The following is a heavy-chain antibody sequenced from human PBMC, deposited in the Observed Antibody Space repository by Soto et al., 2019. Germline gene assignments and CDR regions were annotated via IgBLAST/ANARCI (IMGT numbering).Heavy chain of an antibody. CDR2: TYYRSKWYN. CDR1: GDSVSSSSAA. J-gene: IGHJ6*02. V-gene: IGHV6-1*01. D-gene: IGHD3-3*01. Sequence: SQTLSLTCAISGDSVSSSSAALNWIRQSPSRGLEWLGRTYYRSKWYNDYEESVKSRISINPDTSKNQFSLQLSSVTPEDTAVYYCTRDWNGMNVWGQGTTVTVSS. CDR3: TRDWNGMNV.